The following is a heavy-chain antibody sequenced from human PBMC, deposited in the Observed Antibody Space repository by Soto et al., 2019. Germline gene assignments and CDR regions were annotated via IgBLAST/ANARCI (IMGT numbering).Heavy chain of an antibody. CDR1: GGSISGSSYY. Sequence: SETLSLTCTVSGGSISGSSYYWRWIRQPPGKGLEWIGNIYYSGSTYYNPSLKSRVTISVDTSKNQFSLKLSSVTAADTAVYYCMHGSGRKDFDYWGQGTLLTVSS. J-gene: IGHJ4*02. V-gene: IGHV4-39*01. CDR3: MHGSGRKDFDY. D-gene: IGHD2-15*01. CDR2: IYYSGST.